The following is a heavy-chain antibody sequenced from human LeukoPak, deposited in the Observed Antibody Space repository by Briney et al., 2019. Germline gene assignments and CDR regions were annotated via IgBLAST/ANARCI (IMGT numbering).Heavy chain of an antibody. Sequence: SETLSLTCAVYGGSFSGYYWSWIRQPPGKGLEWIGSIYYSGSTYYNPSLKSRVTISVDTSKNQFSLKLSSVTAADTAVYYCARHSGYSSGWYSRMANFDYWGQGTLVTVSS. CDR2: IYYSGST. V-gene: IGHV4-34*01. CDR3: ARHSGYSSGWYSRMANFDY. D-gene: IGHD6-19*01. CDR1: GGSFSGYY. J-gene: IGHJ4*02.